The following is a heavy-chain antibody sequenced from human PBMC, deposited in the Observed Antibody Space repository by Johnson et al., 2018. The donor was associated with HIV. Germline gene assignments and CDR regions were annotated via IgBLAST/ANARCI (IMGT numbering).Heavy chain of an antibody. V-gene: IGHV3-20*04. D-gene: IGHD6-6*01. J-gene: IGHJ3*02. CDR3: AKDTERPLVGRAFDI. CDR1: GFTFNDFG. Sequence: VQLVESGGGVVRPGGSLRLSCAASGFTFNDFGMSWVHQVPGKGLEWVCGINWNGGSTYYADSVKGRFTISRDNSKNTLYLQMNSLRAEDTAVYYCAKDTERPLVGRAFDIWGQGTMVTVSS. CDR2: INWNGGST.